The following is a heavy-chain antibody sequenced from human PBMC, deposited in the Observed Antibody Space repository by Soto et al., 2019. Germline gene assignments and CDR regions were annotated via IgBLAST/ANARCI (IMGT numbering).Heavy chain of an antibody. D-gene: IGHD3-9*01. CDR2: IIPIFGTA. Sequence: SVKVSCKASGGTFSSYAISWVRQAPGQGLEWMGGIIPIFGTANYAQKFQGRVTITADESTSTAYMELSSLRSEDTAVYYCARGINKPNYDILTGYPAYYYYGMDVWGQGTTVTVSS. CDR1: GGTFSSYA. J-gene: IGHJ6*02. CDR3: ARGINKPNYDILTGYPAYYYYGMDV. V-gene: IGHV1-69*13.